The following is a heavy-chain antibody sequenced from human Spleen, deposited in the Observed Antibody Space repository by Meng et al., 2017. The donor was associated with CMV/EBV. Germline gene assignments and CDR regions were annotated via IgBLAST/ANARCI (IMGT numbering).Heavy chain of an antibody. CDR3: ARQSGSGSYCYDF. J-gene: IGHJ4*02. V-gene: IGHV5-51*01. D-gene: IGHD3-10*01. Sequence: GESLKISCKGSGYSFTNSWIGWVRQMPGKGLQWMGIIYPGDADTRYSPSFEGQVTISADKSISTAYLQWSSLKASDTAMYYCARQSGSGSYCYDFWGQGTLVTVSS. CDR2: IYPGDADT. CDR1: GYSFTNSW.